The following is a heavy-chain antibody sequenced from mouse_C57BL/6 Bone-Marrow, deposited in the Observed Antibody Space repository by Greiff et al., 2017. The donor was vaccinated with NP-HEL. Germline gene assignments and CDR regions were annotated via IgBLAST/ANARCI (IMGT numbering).Heavy chain of an antibody. CDR1: GFTFTDYY. CDR2: IRNKANGYTT. CDR3: SRFYYGSSYAMDY. V-gene: IGHV7-3*01. Sequence: EVQGVESGGGLVQPGGSLSLSCAASGFTFTDYYMSWVRQPPGKALEWLGFIRNKANGYTTEYSASVKGRFTISRDKSQSILDLQMNALRAEDSATYYCSRFYYGSSYAMDYWGQGTSVTVSS. J-gene: IGHJ4*01. D-gene: IGHD1-1*01.